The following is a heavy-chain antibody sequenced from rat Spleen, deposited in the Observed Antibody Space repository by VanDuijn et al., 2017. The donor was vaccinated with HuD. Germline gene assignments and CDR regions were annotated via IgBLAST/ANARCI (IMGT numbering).Heavy chain of an antibody. CDR1: GFTFSNYG. Sequence: EVQLVESDGGLVQPGRSLKLSCAASGFTFSNYGMAWIRQSPGKGLEWIASISNTGRNTYYADSVRGRFTISRDNAENTAYLQMNSLWSEDTATYYCATTPGRPFAYWGQGTLVTVSS. J-gene: IGHJ3*01. V-gene: IGHV5-31*01. CDR3: ATTPGRPFAY. D-gene: IGHD5-1*01. CDR2: ISNTGRNT.